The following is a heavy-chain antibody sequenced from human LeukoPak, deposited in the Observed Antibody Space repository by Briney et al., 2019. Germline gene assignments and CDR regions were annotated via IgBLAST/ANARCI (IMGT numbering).Heavy chain of an antibody. CDR1: GYTFTSYY. J-gene: IGHJ4*02. CDR2: INPSGGST. D-gene: IGHD6-13*01. V-gene: IGHV1-46*01. CDR3: AIAGIAAAGTDY. Sequence: ASVKVSCKASGYTFTSYYMHWVRQAPGQGLEWMGIINPSGGSTSYAQKFQGRVTMTTDTSTSTAYMELRSLRSDDTAVYYCAIAGIAAAGTDYWGQGTLVTVSS.